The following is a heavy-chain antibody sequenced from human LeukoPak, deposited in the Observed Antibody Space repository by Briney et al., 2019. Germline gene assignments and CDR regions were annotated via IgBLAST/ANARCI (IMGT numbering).Heavy chain of an antibody. J-gene: IGHJ3*01. CDR2: ITSSSSYT. CDR3: AREGGSSSWYDL. V-gene: IGHV3-21*01. Sequence: GGSLRLSCAAPGITFSNYNMNWVRQAPGKGLEWISAITSSSSYTFYADSVKGRFTISRDNAQNSLYLQMNSLRAEDTAVYYCAREGGSSSWYDLWGQGTMVTVSS. D-gene: IGHD6-13*01. CDR1: GITFSNYN.